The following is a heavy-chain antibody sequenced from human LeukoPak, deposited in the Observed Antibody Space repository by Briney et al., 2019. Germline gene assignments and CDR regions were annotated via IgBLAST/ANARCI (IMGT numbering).Heavy chain of an antibody. Sequence: PSETLSLTCTVSGCSISSSSFYWGWIRQPPGKGLEWLGSFYYSGSTYSNPSLKSRVTISVDTSKNQFSLKLSSVTAADTAVYYCARHLYSSSRNPTFDYWGQGTLVTVSS. CDR1: GCSISSSSFY. CDR3: ARHLYSSSRNPTFDY. CDR2: FYYSGST. J-gene: IGHJ4*02. V-gene: IGHV4-39*01. D-gene: IGHD6-13*01.